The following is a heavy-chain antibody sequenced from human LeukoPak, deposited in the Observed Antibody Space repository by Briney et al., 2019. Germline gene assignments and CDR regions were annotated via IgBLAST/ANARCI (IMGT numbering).Heavy chain of an antibody. D-gene: IGHD3-10*01. J-gene: IGHJ4*02. Sequence: SETLSLTCTVSGGSISSSSYYWGWIRQPSGKGLEWIGSIYYSGSTYYNPSLKSRVTISVDTSKNQFSLKLSSVTAADTAVYYCARHSPIGGSGSYPFDYWGQGTLVTVSS. V-gene: IGHV4-39*01. CDR1: GGSISSSSYY. CDR3: ARHSPIGGSGSYPFDY. CDR2: IYYSGST.